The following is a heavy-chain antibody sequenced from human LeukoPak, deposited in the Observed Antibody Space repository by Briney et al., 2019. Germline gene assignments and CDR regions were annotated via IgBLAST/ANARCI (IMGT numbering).Heavy chain of an antibody. J-gene: IGHJ4*02. CDR3: ARGVTYYYDSSGYLY. D-gene: IGHD3-22*01. CDR2: IHTSGRT. Sequence: TPSQTLSLTCTVSGDSISSGRYYWSWIRQPARRGLEGIGRIHTSGRTNYNPALKSRVTISADTSKNQFSLKLSSVPAADTAVYYCARGVTYYYDSSGYLYWGQGTLVTVSS. CDR1: GDSISSGRYY. V-gene: IGHV4-61*02.